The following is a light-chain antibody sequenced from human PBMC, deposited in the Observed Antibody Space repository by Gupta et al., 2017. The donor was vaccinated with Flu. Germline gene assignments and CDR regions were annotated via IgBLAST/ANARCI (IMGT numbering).Light chain of an antibody. CDR3: QRHGGSPKWA. J-gene: IGKJ1*01. Sequence: EIVLTQYPATPSLSPGERATLSCRASQSLSANVLAWYQQKPGQAPRLLMYGSSSRTTGIPDRFSGSGSGTDFTLTISRLEHEDAAVYYCQRHGGSPKWAFGQGTKVEIK. CDR2: GSS. CDR1: QSLSANV. V-gene: IGKV3-20*01.